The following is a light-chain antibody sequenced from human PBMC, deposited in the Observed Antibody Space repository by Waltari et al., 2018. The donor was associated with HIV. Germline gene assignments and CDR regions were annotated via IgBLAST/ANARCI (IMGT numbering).Light chain of an antibody. Sequence: SPATLSVSPGERVTLSCRASQNVITNLAWYQQTPGQPPRLLIYGASSRATGIPARFSGGGSGTEFTLTINSLQSEDFTFYYCQQYNQWPRTFGQGTKV. CDR2: GAS. J-gene: IGKJ1*01. V-gene: IGKV3-15*01. CDR1: QNVITN. CDR3: QQYNQWPRT.